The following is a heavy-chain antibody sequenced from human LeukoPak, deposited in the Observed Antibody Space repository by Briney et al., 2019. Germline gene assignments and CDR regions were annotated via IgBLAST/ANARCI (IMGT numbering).Heavy chain of an antibody. V-gene: IGHV1-2*02. J-gene: IGHJ4*02. CDR1: GYTFTSYD. CDR2: INPNSGGT. CDR3: ARDRGYSNYFDY. Sequence: ASVKVSCKASGYTFTSYDINWVRQATGQGLEWMGWINPNSGGTNYAQKFQGRVTMTRDTSISTAYMELSRLRSDDTAVYYCARDRGYSNYFDYWGQGTLVTVSS. D-gene: IGHD4-11*01.